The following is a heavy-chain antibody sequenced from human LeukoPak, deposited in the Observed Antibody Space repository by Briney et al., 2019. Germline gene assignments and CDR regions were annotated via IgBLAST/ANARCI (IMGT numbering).Heavy chain of an antibody. CDR1: GYTFTGYY. V-gene: IGHV1-8*02. D-gene: IGHD3-3*01. J-gene: IGHJ6*02. CDR3: ARSPYDFWSGYHYYYGMDV. Sequence: ASVKVSCKASGYTFTGYYMHWVRQATGQGLEWMGWMNPNSGNTGYAQKFQGRVTMTRNTSISTAYMELSSLRSEDTAVYYCARSPYDFWSGYHYYYGMDVWGQGTTVTVSS. CDR2: MNPNSGNT.